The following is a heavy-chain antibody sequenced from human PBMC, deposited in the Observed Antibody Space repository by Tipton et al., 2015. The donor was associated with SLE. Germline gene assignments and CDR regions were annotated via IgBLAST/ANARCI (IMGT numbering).Heavy chain of an antibody. J-gene: IGHJ6*03. CDR2: IYYSGGT. V-gene: IGHV4-59*11. Sequence: TLSLTCSVSGASISSHYWSWIRQPPGKGLEWIGYIYYSGGTNYNPSLKSRITISEDRPKNQFSLNLGSVTSADTAVYFCARMPRYNWNPIGYMDVWGKGTTVIVS. CDR3: ARMPRYNWNPIGYMDV. CDR1: GASISSHY. D-gene: IGHD1-20*01.